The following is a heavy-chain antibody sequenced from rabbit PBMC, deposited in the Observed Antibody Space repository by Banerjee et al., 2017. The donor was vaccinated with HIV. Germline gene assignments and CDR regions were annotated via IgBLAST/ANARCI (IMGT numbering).Heavy chain of an antibody. Sequence: QSLEESGGGLVQPEGSLTLTCTASGFSFSNKYVMCWVRQAPGKGLEWIACINTSSGNTVYATWAKGRFTISRTSSTTVALQMTSLTAADTATYFCARSYPGKAITSLNLWGPGTLVTVS. J-gene: IGHJ4*01. V-gene: IGHV1S40*01. CDR2: INTSSGNT. CDR1: GFSFSNKYV. D-gene: IGHD7-1*01. CDR3: ARSYPGKAITSLNL.